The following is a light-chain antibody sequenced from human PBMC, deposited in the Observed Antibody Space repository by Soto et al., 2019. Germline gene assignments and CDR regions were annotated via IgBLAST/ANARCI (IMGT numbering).Light chain of an antibody. CDR3: QQSDTFPAT. CDR1: QGIRSW. Sequence: DIQMTQSPSSVSASVGDRVTITCRASQGIRSWLAWYQQKPGKAPKLLTSSASTLQSGVPSRFSGSGSGTDFTLTISGLQPEDFETYYCQQSDTFPATFGGGTRVEIK. J-gene: IGKJ4*01. V-gene: IGKV1D-12*01. CDR2: SAS.